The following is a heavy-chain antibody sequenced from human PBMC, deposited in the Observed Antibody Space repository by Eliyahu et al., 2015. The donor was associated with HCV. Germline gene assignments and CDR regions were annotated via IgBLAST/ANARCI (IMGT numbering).Heavy chain of an antibody. CDR2: IDPSDSXA. CDR1: GYXFTSXX. V-gene: IGHV5-10-1*01. CDR3: ARSPYYYDSSGYYSGGWFDP. J-gene: IGHJ5*02. Sequence: EVQLVQSGAEVKKPGEXLRISCKXSGYXFTSXXISWXRQMPGKGLEXMGRIDPSDSXANYSPSFQGHVTISADKSISTAYLQWSSLKASDTAMYYCARSPYYYDSSGYYSGGWFDPWGQGTLVTVSS. D-gene: IGHD3-22*01.